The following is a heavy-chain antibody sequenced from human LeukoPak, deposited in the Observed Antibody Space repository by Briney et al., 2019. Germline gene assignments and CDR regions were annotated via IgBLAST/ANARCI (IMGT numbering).Heavy chain of an antibody. CDR2: IYWDDDK. CDR1: GFSLSTSGVG. J-gene: IGHJ3*02. CDR3: AHRPFCRCLFRGFYI. D-gene: IGHD2-21*01. Sequence: SGPTLVNPTQTLTLTCTFSGFSLSTSGVGVGWIRQPPGKALEWLALIYWDDDKRYSPSLKSRLTITKDTSKNQVVLTMTNMDPVDTGKYFRAHRPFCRCLFRGFYIWGQRKIGNLSS. V-gene: IGHV2-5*02.